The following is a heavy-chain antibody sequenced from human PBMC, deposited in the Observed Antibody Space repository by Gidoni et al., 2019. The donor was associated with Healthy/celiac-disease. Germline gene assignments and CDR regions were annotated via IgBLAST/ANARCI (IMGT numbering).Heavy chain of an antibody. CDR2: ISSSSSYI. CDR1: GFTFSSYS. D-gene: IGHD6-13*01. CDR3: ARFGYRDGYNIFDY. J-gene: IGHJ4*02. V-gene: IGHV3-21*01. Sequence: EVQLVESGGGLVKPGGSLRLSCAASGFTFSSYSMNWVRQAPGKGLEWVSSISSSSSYIYYADSVKGRFTISRDNAKNSLYLQMNSLRAEDTAVYYCARFGYRDGYNIFDYWGQGTLVTVSS.